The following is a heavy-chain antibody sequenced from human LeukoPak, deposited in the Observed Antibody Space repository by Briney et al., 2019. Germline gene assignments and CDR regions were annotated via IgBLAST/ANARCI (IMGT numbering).Heavy chain of an antibody. CDR1: GFTFSSYA. J-gene: IGHJ4*02. D-gene: IGHD2-2*02. CDR3: AKELFPAAIFHSFDY. Sequence: GGTLRLSCAASGFTFSSYAMSWVRQAPVKGLEWVSVIKDSGGSTHSADSVKGRFTISRDNSKNTLYLQMNSLRAEDAALYYCAKELFPAAIFHSFDYWGQGTLVTVSS. V-gene: IGHV3-23*01. CDR2: IKDSGGST.